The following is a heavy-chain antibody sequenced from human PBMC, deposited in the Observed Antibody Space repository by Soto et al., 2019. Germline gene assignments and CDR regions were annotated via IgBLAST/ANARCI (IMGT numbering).Heavy chain of an antibody. CDR1: GGSTSSDNY. CDR3: AREGGESSDGLYYFDS. CDR2: IYYSGNT. J-gene: IGHJ4*02. Sequence: SETLSLTCTVSGGSTSSDNYRGWIRQPPGKGLEWIGHIYYSGNTDYNPSLKSRLAISIDTSKNQFSLKLSSVNAADTAVYFCAREGGESSDGLYYFDSWGQGSLVTVS. V-gene: IGHV4-30-4*01. D-gene: IGHD3-16*01.